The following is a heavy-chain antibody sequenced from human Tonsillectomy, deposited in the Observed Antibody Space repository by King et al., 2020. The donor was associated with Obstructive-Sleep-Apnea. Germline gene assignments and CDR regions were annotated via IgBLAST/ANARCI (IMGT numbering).Heavy chain of an antibody. CDR1: GFTFNSYA. J-gene: IGHJ4*02. D-gene: IGHD3-9*01. V-gene: IGHV3-23*04. CDR2: ISGSGGFT. Sequence: DVQLVESGGGLVQPGGSLRLSCAASGFTFNSYAMSWVRQAPGKGLEWVSTISGSGGFTYYADSVKGRFALSRDFSKHTLYLQMNSLRAEDTAVYYCAKDQDILTGYYCDYWGQGTLVSVAS. CDR3: AKDQDILTGYYCDY.